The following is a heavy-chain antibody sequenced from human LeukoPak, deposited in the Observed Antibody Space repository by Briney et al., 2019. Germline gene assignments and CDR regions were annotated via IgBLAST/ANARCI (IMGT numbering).Heavy chain of an antibody. J-gene: IGHJ4*02. Sequence: GGPVSLPCGPCGFTHRSRWMRWVRQAPGKGLERLANKKYDGSEEFYVDSLKCRFTISRDNAKYSLYSQMNNLRVADTAVYYCTRDRYGDWGQGTLVTVSS. CDR2: KKYDGSEE. CDR1: GFTHRSRW. CDR3: TRDRYGD. V-gene: IGHV3-7*05. D-gene: IGHD4-17*01.